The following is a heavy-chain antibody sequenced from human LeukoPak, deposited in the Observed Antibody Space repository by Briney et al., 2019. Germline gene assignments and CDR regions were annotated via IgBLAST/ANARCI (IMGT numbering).Heavy chain of an antibody. Sequence: LETLSLTCSVSGGSISSYYWSWIRQPPGKGLEWIGYIYYSGSTNYNPSLQSRLTMSVDTSNNQFSLKLTPVTAADTAVYYCARVNYDFWSGTDYWGQGTLVTVSS. J-gene: IGHJ4*02. CDR3: ARVNYDFWSGTDY. V-gene: IGHV4-59*01. CDR2: IYYSGST. CDR1: GGSISSYY. D-gene: IGHD3-3*01.